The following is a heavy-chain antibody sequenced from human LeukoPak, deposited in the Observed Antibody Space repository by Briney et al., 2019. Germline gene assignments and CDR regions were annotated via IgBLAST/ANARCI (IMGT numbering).Heavy chain of an antibody. J-gene: IGHJ4*02. CDR3: ARVGALSSSWLLY. Sequence: GGSLRLSCAASGFTFSDYYMSWIRQAPGKGLEWVSSISRSATTIYYADSVKGRFTISRDNAKNSLYLQMNSLRAEDTAVYFCARVGALSSSWLLYWGQGTLVTVSS. CDR2: ISRSATTI. D-gene: IGHD6-13*01. CDR1: GFTFSDYY. V-gene: IGHV3-11*04.